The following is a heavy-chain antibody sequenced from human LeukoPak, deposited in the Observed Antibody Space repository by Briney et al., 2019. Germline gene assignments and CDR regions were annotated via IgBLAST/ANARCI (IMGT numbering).Heavy chain of an antibody. D-gene: IGHD2-8*01. Sequence: ASVKVSCKASAYTFTGYYLHWVRQAPRQGPEWMGWLDPNNGDTEYAQKFQGRVTMTRVRFISTAYMELSRLTSDDTALYYCARRSRNGLDAFDIWGQGTMVTVSS. CDR1: AYTFTGYY. J-gene: IGHJ3*02. V-gene: IGHV1-2*02. CDR2: LDPNNGDT. CDR3: ARRSRNGLDAFDI.